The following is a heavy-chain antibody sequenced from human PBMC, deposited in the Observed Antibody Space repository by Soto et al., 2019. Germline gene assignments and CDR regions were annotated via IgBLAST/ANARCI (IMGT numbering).Heavy chain of an antibody. CDR3: ATFYYDILTGQGWFDP. J-gene: IGHJ5*02. V-gene: IGHV1-18*01. D-gene: IGHD3-9*01. CDR1: GYTFTSYG. CDR2: ISAYNGNT. Sequence: GASVKVSCKASGYTFTSYGISWVRQAPGQGLEWMGWISAYNGNTNYAQKLQGRVTMTADTSTNTAYMELSSLRSEDTAVYYCATFYYDILTGQGWFDPWGQGTLVTVSS.